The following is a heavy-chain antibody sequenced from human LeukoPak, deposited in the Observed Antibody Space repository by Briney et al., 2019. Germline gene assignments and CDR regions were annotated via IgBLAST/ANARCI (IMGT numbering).Heavy chain of an antibody. Sequence: SETLSLTCTVSGGSISSGGYYWSWIRQHPGKGLESIGYIYYSGSTYYNPSLKSRVTISVDTSKNQFSLKLSSVTAADTAVYYCARGFSMVVHLFDYWGQGTLVTVSS. CDR3: ARGFSMVVHLFDY. V-gene: IGHV4-31*03. CDR2: IYYSGST. D-gene: IGHD2-15*01. CDR1: GGSISSGGYY. J-gene: IGHJ4*02.